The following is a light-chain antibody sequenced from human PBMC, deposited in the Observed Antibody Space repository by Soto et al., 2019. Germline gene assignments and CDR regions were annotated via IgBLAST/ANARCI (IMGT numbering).Light chain of an antibody. Sequence: EIVMTQSPATLSVSPGERATLSCRASQSVSSNLAWYQQKPGQAPRLLICGASIRATGVPARFSGSGSGTEFTLTISSLQSEDFADYYCQQYNNWPLTFGGGTKVEIK. V-gene: IGKV3D-15*01. CDR2: GAS. CDR1: QSVSSN. J-gene: IGKJ4*01. CDR3: QQYNNWPLT.